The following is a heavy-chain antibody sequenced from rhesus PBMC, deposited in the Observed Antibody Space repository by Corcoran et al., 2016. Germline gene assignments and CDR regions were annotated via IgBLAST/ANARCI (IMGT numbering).Heavy chain of an antibody. Sequence: EVQLVQSGAEVKKPGASVNISCKASGYTFTDYYLHWVRQAPGKGLEWMGRVEPEDGEAIHAQKFQDRVIITADTSTDTAYRELSSLRSEDTAVYYCATGVITPFDYWGQGVRVTVSS. D-gene: IGHD3-16*01. CDR1: GYTFTDYY. CDR2: VEPEDGEA. J-gene: IGHJ4*01. CDR3: ATGVITPFDY. V-gene: IGHV1-111*02.